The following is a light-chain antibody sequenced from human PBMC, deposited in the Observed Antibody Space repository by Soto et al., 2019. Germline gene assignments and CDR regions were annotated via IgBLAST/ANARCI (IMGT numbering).Light chain of an antibody. CDR1: QSISTW. Sequence: DIPMTQSPSTLSASVGDRVTITCRASQSISTWLAWYQQKPGTAPKLLIYAASTLETGVPSRFSGSRSGTEFTLTVSSLQPDDFATYYCQQYKDSFRYTFGQGTKLEIK. CDR3: QQYKDSFRYT. J-gene: IGKJ2*01. CDR2: AAS. V-gene: IGKV1-5*03.